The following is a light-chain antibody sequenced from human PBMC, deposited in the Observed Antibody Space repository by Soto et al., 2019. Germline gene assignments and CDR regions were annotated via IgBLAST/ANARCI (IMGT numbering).Light chain of an antibody. V-gene: IGKV3-20*01. CDR3: QQYGSSGT. CDR1: QSVGNY. J-gene: IGKJ1*01. Sequence: DIVLTQSPATLSLSPGERATLSCRANQSVGNYLAWYQQKPGQAPRLLIYDASNRATGIPDRFSGSGSGTDFTLTISRLEPEDFAVYYCQQYGSSGTFGQGTKVDIK. CDR2: DAS.